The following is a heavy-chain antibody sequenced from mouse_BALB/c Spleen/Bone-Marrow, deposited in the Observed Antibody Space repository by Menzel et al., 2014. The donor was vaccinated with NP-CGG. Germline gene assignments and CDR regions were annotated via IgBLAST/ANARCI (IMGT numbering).Heavy chain of an antibody. CDR3: ARWELGGFDY. D-gene: IGHD4-1*01. CDR1: GYTFTTYT. CDR2: INPSSGYT. Sequence: QVQLKQSGAELARPGASVKMSCKASGYTFTTYTMHWVKQRPGQGLEWIGYINPSSGYTNYNQKFKDTATLPADKSSSTAYLQLSSLTSEDSAVYYCARWELGGFDYWGQGTTLTVSS. V-gene: IGHV1-4*01. J-gene: IGHJ2*01.